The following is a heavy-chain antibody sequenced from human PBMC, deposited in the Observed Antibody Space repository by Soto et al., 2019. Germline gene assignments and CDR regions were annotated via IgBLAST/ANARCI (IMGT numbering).Heavy chain of an antibody. Sequence: QITLKESGPTLVEPTQTLTLTCTYSGFSLRTTGVGVGWIRQPPGKALEWLGIIYWNDDKRDSPSLKNRFTLTRDISKSQVVLTMTNMDPVDTATYYCAHTWGLPFDYWGQGTLVIVSP. D-gene: IGHD3-16*01. J-gene: IGHJ4*02. CDR2: IYWNDDK. CDR3: AHTWGLPFDY. CDR1: GFSLRTTGVG. V-gene: IGHV2-5*01.